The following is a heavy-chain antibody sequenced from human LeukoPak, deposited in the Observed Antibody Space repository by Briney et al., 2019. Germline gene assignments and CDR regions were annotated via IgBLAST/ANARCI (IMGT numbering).Heavy chain of an antibody. D-gene: IGHD3-22*01. Sequence: SETLSLTCTVSGGSISSGSYYWSWIRQPAGKGLEWIGRIYTSGSTNYNPSLKSRVTISVDTSKNQFSLKLSSVTAADTAVYYCARENRYYYDSSGYPDAFDIWGQGTMVTVSS. CDR3: ARENRYYYDSSGYPDAFDI. CDR1: GGSISSGSYY. V-gene: IGHV4-61*02. J-gene: IGHJ3*02. CDR2: IYTSGST.